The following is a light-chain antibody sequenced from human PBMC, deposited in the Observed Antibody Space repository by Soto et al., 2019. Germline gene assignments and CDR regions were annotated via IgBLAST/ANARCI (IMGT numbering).Light chain of an antibody. CDR2: DAS. Sequence: IVLTQSPGTLSLSPGERATLSCRASQNIGTISVAWYQQKPGQAPRLLMYDASNRATGIPDRFSGSGSGTGFTLNISRLEPEDFAVYYCQQCDTFPLTFGGGTKVDIK. V-gene: IGKV3-20*01. CDR3: QQCDTFPLT. CDR1: QNIGTIS. J-gene: IGKJ4*01.